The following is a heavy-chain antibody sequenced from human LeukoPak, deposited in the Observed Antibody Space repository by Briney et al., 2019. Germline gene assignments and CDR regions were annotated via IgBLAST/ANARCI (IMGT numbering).Heavy chain of an antibody. CDR1: GFTFSSYA. CDR2: ISSSGGSS. J-gene: IGHJ4*02. Sequence: GGSLRLSCAASGFTFSSYAMSWVRQAPGKGLEWVSAISSSGGSSYYAGSVKGRFTISRDNSKNTLYLQMNSLRAEDTAVYYCALGTTGGGFDYWGQGTLVTVSS. CDR3: ALGTTGGGFDY. D-gene: IGHD2-8*02. V-gene: IGHV3-23*01.